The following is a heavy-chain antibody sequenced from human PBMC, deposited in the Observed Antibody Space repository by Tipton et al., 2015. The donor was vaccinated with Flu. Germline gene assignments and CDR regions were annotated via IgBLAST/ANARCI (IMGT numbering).Heavy chain of an antibody. V-gene: IGHV1-18*01. J-gene: IGHJ4*02. Sequence: QSGAEVKKPGASVKVSCKASGYIFTNYAISWVRQAPGQGLEWMGWISGNNAYTNYTQNLHGRFTMTADTSANTAYMELRSLRFDDSAVYFCAKVVDPPKSSIGWYYFDYWGQGTLVTVSS. D-gene: IGHD6-19*01. CDR1: GYIFTNYA. CDR3: AKVVDPPKSSIGWYYFDY. CDR2: ISGNNAYT.